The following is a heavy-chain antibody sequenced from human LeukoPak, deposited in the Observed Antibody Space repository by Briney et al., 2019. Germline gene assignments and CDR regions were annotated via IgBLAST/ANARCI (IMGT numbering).Heavy chain of an antibody. V-gene: IGHV1-18*01. D-gene: IGHD5-12*01. Sequence: GASVKVSCKASVYTFTSYGISWVRQAPGQGLEWMGWISDYNGNTNYPQKLQGRVTMTTDTSTSKAYMEPRSLRSDDTAVYYCARVGYSGYDPDPAWGQGTLVTVSS. CDR2: ISDYNGNT. CDR1: VYTFTSYG. CDR3: ARVGYSGYDPDPA. J-gene: IGHJ4*02.